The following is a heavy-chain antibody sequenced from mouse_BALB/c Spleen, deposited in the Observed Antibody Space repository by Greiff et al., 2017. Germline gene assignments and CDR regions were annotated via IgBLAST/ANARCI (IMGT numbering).Heavy chain of an antibody. Sequence: EVKLMESGPDLVKPSQSLSLTCTVTGYSITSGYSWPWIRQFPGNKLEWMGYIHYSGSTNYNPSLKSRISITRDTSKNQFFLQLNSVTTEDTATYYCANDGYYGGFAYWGQGTLVTVSA. CDR2: IHYSGST. CDR1: GYSITSGYS. J-gene: IGHJ3*01. CDR3: ANDGYYGGFAY. D-gene: IGHD2-3*01. V-gene: IGHV3-1*02.